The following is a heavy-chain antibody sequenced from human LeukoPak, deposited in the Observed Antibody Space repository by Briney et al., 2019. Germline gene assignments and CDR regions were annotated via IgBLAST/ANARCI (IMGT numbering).Heavy chain of an antibody. CDR2: ISYDGSNK. CDR3: AKDSGIVGAKGGFFDY. Sequence: GGSLRLSCAASGFTFSNNAMSWVRQAPGKGLEWVAVISYDGSNKYHADSVKGRFTISRDNSKNTLYLQMNSLRAEDTAVYYCAKDSGIVGAKGGFFDYWGQGTLVTVSS. J-gene: IGHJ4*02. D-gene: IGHD1-26*01. V-gene: IGHV3-30*18. CDR1: GFTFSNNA.